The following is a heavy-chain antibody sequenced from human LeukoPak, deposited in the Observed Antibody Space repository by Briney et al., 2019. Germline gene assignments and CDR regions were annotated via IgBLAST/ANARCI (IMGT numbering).Heavy chain of an antibody. CDR2: ISGSGDNT. J-gene: IGHJ4*02. D-gene: IGHD3-22*01. CDR3: AKGSYYDSSGSFYFDY. Sequence: GGSLRLSCAASGFTFSSYAMSWVRQAPGKGLEWVSGISGSGDNTYYADSVKSRFTISRDNSKNTLYVQVNSLGTEDTAAYYCAKGSYYDSSGSFYFDYWGQGTLVTVSS. V-gene: IGHV3-23*01. CDR1: GFTFSSYA.